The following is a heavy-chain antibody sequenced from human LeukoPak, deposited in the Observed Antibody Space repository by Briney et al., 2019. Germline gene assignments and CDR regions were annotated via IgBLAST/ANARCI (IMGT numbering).Heavy chain of an antibody. CDR3: ARVLTGVYGMDV. J-gene: IGHJ6*02. Sequence: ASVTVSCKASGGTFSSYAISWVRQAPGQGLEWMGRIIPILGIANYAQKFQGRVTITADKSTSTAYMELSSLRSEDTAVYYCARVLTGVYGMDVWGQGTTVTVSS. CDR1: GGTFSSYA. CDR2: IIPILGIA. V-gene: IGHV1-69*04. D-gene: IGHD3-9*01.